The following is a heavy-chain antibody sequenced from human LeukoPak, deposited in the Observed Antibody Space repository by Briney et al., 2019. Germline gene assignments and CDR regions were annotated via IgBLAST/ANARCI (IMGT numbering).Heavy chain of an antibody. Sequence: GAPRLSCSAAGFPLRNYGKHWGRPAPGKGLEWVAFIRYDGSNKYYADSVKGRFTISRDNSKNTLYLQMNSLRAEDTAVYYCAGIVVVNWGQGTLVTVSS. CDR3: AGIVVVN. J-gene: IGHJ4*02. D-gene: IGHD3-22*01. CDR2: IRYDGSNK. V-gene: IGHV3-30*02. CDR1: GFPLRNYG.